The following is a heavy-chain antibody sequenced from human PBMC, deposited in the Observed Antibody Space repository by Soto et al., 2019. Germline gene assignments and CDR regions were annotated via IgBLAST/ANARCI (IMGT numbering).Heavy chain of an antibody. V-gene: IGHV3-15*01. J-gene: IGHJ6*02. CDR1: GFTFSNAW. Sequence: VGSLRLSCAASGFTFSNAWMSWVRQAPGKGLEWVGRIKSKTDGGTTDYAAPVKGRFTISRDDSKNTLYLQMNSLKTEDTAVYYCTTGRDGYNPYYYYGMDVWGQGTTVTVSS. D-gene: IGHD5-12*01. CDR3: TTGRDGYNPYYYYGMDV. CDR2: IKSKTDGGTT.